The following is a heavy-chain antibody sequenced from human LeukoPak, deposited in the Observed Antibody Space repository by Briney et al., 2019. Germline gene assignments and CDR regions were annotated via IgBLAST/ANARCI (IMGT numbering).Heavy chain of an antibody. Sequence: GGSLRLSCAASGSTVSSIHMVWVRQAPGKGLEWVSVTYTGGNSYYADSVKGRFIISRDISKNTLYLQMNSLRAEDSALYYCARGGRGSAAVVAPRSFDIWGQGTMVTVSS. V-gene: IGHV3-53*01. CDR2: TYTGGNS. CDR3: ARGGRGSAAVVAPRSFDI. J-gene: IGHJ3*02. CDR1: GSTVSSIH. D-gene: IGHD3-22*01.